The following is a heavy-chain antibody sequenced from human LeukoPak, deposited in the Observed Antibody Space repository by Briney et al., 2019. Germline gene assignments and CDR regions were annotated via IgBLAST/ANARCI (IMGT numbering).Heavy chain of an antibody. CDR3: ARGREIRFLAGRGRGGRDAFDI. CDR2: INHSGST. J-gene: IGHJ3*02. D-gene: IGHD3-3*01. CDR1: GYAISSGYY. V-gene: IGHV4-34*01. Sequence: SETLSLTCIVSGYAISSGYYWSWIRQPPGKGLEWIGEINHSGSTNYNPSLKSRVTISVDTSKNQFSLKLSSVTAADTAVYYCARGREIRFLAGRGRGGRDAFDIWGQGTMVTVSS.